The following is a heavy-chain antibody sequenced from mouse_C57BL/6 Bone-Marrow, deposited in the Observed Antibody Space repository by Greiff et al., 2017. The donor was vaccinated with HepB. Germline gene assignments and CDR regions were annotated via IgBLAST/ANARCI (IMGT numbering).Heavy chain of an antibody. D-gene: IGHD1-1*01. V-gene: IGHV7-4*01. CDR2: IRNKANGYTT. CDR1: GFTFTDYY. J-gene: IGHJ4*01. CDR3: VKHNYYSSSYYAMDY. Sequence: EVQLVESGGGLVQPGASLRLSCAASGFTFTDYYMSWVRQPSGKAPEGLALIRNKANGYTTEYTASVKGRFTISRDNSHSILYLQMNTLRAEDSATYYCVKHNYYSSSYYAMDYWGQGTSVTVSS.